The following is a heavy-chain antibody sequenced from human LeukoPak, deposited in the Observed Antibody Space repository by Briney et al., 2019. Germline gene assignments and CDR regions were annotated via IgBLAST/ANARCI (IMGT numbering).Heavy chain of an antibody. J-gene: IGHJ4*02. CDR1: GFTFSSYS. Sequence: GGSLRLSCAASGFTFSSYSMNWVRQAPGKGLEWVSSISSSSSYIYYADSVKGRFTISRDNAKNSLYLQMNSLRAEDTAVYYCARDDWTTVTRNFDFWGQGTLVTVSS. D-gene: IGHD4-17*01. CDR2: ISSSSSYI. CDR3: ARDDWTTVTRNFDF. V-gene: IGHV3-21*01.